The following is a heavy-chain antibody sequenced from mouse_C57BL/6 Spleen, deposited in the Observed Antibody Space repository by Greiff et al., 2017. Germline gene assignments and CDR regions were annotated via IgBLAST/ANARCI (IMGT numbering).Heavy chain of an antibody. Sequence: QVQLQQSGAELVRPGASVKLSCKASGYTFTDYYINWVKQRPGQGLEWIARIYPGSGNTYYNEKFKGKATLTAEKSSSTAYMQLSSLTSEDSAVYFCAREGDYGDFDVWGTGTTVTVSS. CDR2: IYPGSGNT. J-gene: IGHJ1*03. V-gene: IGHV1-76*01. D-gene: IGHD1-1*01. CDR1: GYTFTDYY. CDR3: AREGDYGDFDV.